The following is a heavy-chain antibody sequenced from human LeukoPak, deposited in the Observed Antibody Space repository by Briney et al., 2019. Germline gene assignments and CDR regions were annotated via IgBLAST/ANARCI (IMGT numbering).Heavy chain of an antibody. Sequence: PSETLSHTCTVSGGSISSYYWSWIRQPPGKGLEWIGYIYYSGSTNYNPSLKSRVTISVDTSKNQFPLKLSSVTAADTAVYYCARLQEDYYYGMDVWGQGTTVTVSS. CDR1: GGSISSYY. J-gene: IGHJ6*02. CDR2: IYYSGST. V-gene: IGHV4-59*08. CDR3: ARLQEDYYYGMDV.